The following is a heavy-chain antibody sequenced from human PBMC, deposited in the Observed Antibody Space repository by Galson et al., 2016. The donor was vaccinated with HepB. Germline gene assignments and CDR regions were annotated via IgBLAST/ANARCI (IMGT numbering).Heavy chain of an antibody. CDR2: ISYDGSNK. Sequence: SLRLSCAASGFSFSSFSMHWVRQAPGKGLEWVAVISYDGSNKYNADSVKGRFTISGDNSKNTLFLQMNSLRDEDTAVYYCARGLGCMSTSCYYRYYNAMDVWGQGTTVTVSS. CDR3: ARGLGCMSTSCYYRYYNAMDV. J-gene: IGHJ6*02. V-gene: IGHV3-30*03. D-gene: IGHD2-2*01. CDR1: GFSFSSFS.